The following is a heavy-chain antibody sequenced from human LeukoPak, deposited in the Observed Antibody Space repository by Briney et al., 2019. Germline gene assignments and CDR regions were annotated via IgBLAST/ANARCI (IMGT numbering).Heavy chain of an antibody. CDR1: GYIFTSYW. Sequence: GAPLHISCKGSGYIFTSYWSSWVRQLPGKGLEWLGIIYPGDSDTRYSPSFQGQVTISADKSISTAYLQWSRLKASDTAMYYCARREGATYYFDYWGQGTLVTVSS. J-gene: IGHJ4*02. V-gene: IGHV5-51*01. CDR3: ARREGATYYFDY. CDR2: IYPGDSDT. D-gene: IGHD1-26*01.